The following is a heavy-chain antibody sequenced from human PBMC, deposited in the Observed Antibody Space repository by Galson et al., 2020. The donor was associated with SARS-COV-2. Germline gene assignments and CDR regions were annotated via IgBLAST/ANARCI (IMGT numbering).Heavy chain of an antibody. V-gene: IGHV4-59*11. CDR2: IYYSGST. CDR1: GGSISSHY. Sequence: SETLSLTCTVSGGSISSHYWSWIRQPPGKGLEWIGYIYYSGSTYYNPSLKSRVTISVDTSKNQFSLKLSSVTAADTAVYYCARVYYDYVWGSYRSPYDAFDIWGQGTMVTVSS. D-gene: IGHD3-16*02. J-gene: IGHJ3*02. CDR3: ARVYYDYVWGSYRSPYDAFDI.